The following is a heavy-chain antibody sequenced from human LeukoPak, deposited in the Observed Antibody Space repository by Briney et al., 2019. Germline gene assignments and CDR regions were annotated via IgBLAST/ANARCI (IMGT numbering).Heavy chain of an antibody. CDR1: GFTFSSYW. J-gene: IGHJ4*02. CDR2: IKQDGSEK. D-gene: IGHD1-26*01. V-gene: IGHV3-7*01. CDR3: ARDQRVGATFWPDY. Sequence: PGGSLRLSCAASGFTFSSYWMSWVRQAPGKGLEWVANIKQDGSEKYYVDSVKGRFTISRDNAKNSLYLQMNSLRAEDTAVYYCARDQRVGATFWPDYWGQGTLVTVSS.